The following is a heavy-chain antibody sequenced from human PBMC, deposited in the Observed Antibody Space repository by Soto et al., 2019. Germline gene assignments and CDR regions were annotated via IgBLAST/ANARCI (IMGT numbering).Heavy chain of an antibody. V-gene: IGHV1-46*01. CDR1: GFDFTDHY. CDR2: ISPDGGST. D-gene: IGHD3-10*01. J-gene: IGHJ4*02. Sequence: QVQLVQSGAEVKKPGASVKVSCKASGFDFTDHYIHWVRQAPGQGLEWMGIISPDGGSTRYSQKFQARITKTRDTSTSKVYMELSSLRSEDTAIYYCARAPRGGVIIVITWAQIDYWGQGTLVTVSS. CDR3: ARAPRGGVIIVITWAQIDY.